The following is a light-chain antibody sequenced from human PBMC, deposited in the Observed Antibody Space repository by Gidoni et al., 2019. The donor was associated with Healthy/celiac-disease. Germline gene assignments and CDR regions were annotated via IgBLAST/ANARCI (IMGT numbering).Light chain of an antibody. CDR3: QQRNSYPLT. CDR1: QGISSY. Sequence: DIPLTQSPSFLSASVGDRVTITCRASQGISSYLAWYQQKPGKAPKLLIYAASTLQSGVPSRFSGSGSGTEFNLTISSLQPEDFATDYCQQRNSYPLTFGGGTKVEIK. J-gene: IGKJ4*01. V-gene: IGKV1-9*01. CDR2: AAS.